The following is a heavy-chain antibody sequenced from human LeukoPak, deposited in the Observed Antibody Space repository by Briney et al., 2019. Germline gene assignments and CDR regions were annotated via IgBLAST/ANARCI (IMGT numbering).Heavy chain of an antibody. Sequence: GGSLRLSCAASGFTFDDYAMHWVRQAPGKGLEWVSGISWNSGSIGYADSVKGRFTISRDNSKNTLYLQMNSLRAEDTAVYYCATSTVTNSDYYYYGMDVWGQGTTVTVSS. CDR2: ISWNSGSI. J-gene: IGHJ6*02. CDR3: ATSTVTNSDYYYYGMDV. D-gene: IGHD4-4*01. V-gene: IGHV3-9*01. CDR1: GFTFDDYA.